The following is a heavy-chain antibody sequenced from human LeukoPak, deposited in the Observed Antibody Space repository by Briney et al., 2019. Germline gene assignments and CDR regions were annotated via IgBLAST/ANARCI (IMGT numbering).Heavy chain of an antibody. Sequence: GGSLRLSCAASGFIVSSNYMSWVRQAPGKGLEWVSSISSSSSYIYYADSVKGRFTISRDNAKNSLYLQMNSLRAEDTAVYYCARDADLDYWGQGTLVTVSS. CDR3: ARDADLDY. CDR2: ISSSSSYI. J-gene: IGHJ4*02. V-gene: IGHV3-21*01. CDR1: GFIVSSNY.